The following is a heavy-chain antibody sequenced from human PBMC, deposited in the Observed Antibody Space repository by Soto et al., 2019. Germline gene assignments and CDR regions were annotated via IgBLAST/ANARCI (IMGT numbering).Heavy chain of an antibody. CDR1: GYTLTELS. CDR3: APDWSGGAFDI. V-gene: IGHV1-24*01. Sequence: ASVKVSCKVSGYTLTELSMHWVRQAPGKGLEWMGGFDPEDGETYYAQKFQGRVTMTEDTSTDTAYMELSSLRSEDTAVYYWAPDWSGGAFDIWGQGTMVTVSS. CDR2: FDPEDGET. J-gene: IGHJ3*02. D-gene: IGHD3-3*01.